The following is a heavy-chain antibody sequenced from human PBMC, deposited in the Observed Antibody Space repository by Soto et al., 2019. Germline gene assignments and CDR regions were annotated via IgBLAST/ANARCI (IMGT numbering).Heavy chain of an antibody. V-gene: IGHV3-30*18. Sequence: QVQLVESGGGVVQPGRSLRLSCAASGVTFSSYGMHWVRQAPGKGLEWVAVISYDGSNKYYADSVKGRFTISRDNSKNTLYLQMNSLRAEDTAVYYCAKDRRTTIVGVVTHYYYYGMDVWGQGTTVTVSS. CDR3: AKDRRTTIVGVVTHYYYYGMDV. D-gene: IGHD3-3*01. J-gene: IGHJ6*02. CDR2: ISYDGSNK. CDR1: GVTFSSYG.